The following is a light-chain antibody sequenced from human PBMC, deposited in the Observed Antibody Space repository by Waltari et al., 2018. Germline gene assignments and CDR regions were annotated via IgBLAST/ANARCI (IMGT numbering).Light chain of an antibody. Sequence: QSVLTHPPSVSATPGQRVPTSFSARRPTLGTNFLYWYQHLPGTAPKLLIYRNHERPSRVPDRFAASKYGTTASLVINELRSEDEGIYYCASWDESHYVFGPGTTVTVL. CDR1: RPTLGTNF. J-gene: IGLJ1*01. CDR3: ASWDESHYV. CDR2: RNH. V-gene: IGLV1-47*01.